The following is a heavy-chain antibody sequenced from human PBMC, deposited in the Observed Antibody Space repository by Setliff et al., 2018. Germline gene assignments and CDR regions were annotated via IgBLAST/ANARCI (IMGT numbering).Heavy chain of an antibody. V-gene: IGHV4-59*01. CDR3: ARYYYDSSGYPKYFQH. D-gene: IGHD3-22*01. J-gene: IGHJ1*01. CDR1: GGSISDYY. CDR2: IYYSGST. Sequence: PSETLSLTCTVSGGSISDYYWSWIRQAPGKGLEWIGYIYYSGSTNYNPSLKSRVTISVDTSKNQFSLKLSSVTAADTAVYYCARYYYDSSGYPKYFQHWGQGTLVTVSS.